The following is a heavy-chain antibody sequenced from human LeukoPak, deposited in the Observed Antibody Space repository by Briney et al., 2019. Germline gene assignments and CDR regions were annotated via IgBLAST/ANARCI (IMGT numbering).Heavy chain of an antibody. CDR3: ARDYGSGISYFDH. CDR1: GGSISSGNYY. D-gene: IGHD3-10*01. V-gene: IGHV4-61*02. Sequence: MSSETLSLTCTVSGGSISSGNYYWSWIRQPAGKGLEWIGRIYISGSTNYNPSLKSRVTISIDTSKNQLSLKLNSVTAADTAVYYCARDYGSGISYFDHWGQGTLVTVSS. CDR2: IYISGST. J-gene: IGHJ4*02.